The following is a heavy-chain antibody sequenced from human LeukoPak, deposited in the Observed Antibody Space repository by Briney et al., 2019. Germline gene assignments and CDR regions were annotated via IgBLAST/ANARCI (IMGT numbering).Heavy chain of an antibody. D-gene: IGHD6-19*01. CDR3: ARVGSSGWYYYYYCMDV. CDR1: GYTFTSYD. J-gene: IGHJ6*03. CDR2: MNPNSGNT. V-gene: IGHV1-8*01. Sequence: ASVKVSCKASGYTFTSYDINWVRQATGQGLEWMGWMNPNSGNTGYAQKFQGRVTMTRNTSISTAYMELSSLRSEDTAVYYCARVGSSGWYYYYYCMDVWGKGTTVTVSS.